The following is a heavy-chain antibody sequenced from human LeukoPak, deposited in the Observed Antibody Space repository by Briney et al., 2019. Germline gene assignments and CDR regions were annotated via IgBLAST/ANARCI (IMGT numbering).Heavy chain of an antibody. CDR1: GGSISSSSYY. J-gene: IGHJ4*02. Sequence: SETLSLTCTVSGGSISSSSYYWGWIRQPPGKGLEWIGSIYYSGSTYYNPSLKSRVTISVDTSKNQFSLKLSSVTTADTAVYYCARSGYSSGRCDYWGQGTLVTVSS. D-gene: IGHD6-19*01. V-gene: IGHV4-39*01. CDR2: IYYSGST. CDR3: ARSGYSSGRCDY.